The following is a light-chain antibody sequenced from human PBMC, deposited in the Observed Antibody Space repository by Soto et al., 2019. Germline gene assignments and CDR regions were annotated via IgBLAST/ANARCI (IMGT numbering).Light chain of an antibody. CDR1: SSNIGRDT. CDR3: TSWDARLNGWV. V-gene: IGLV1-44*01. CDR2: NNN. J-gene: IGLJ3*02. Sequence: SVLTQPPSASGTPGQRITISCSGSSSNIGRDTERWVQQLPGKAAKLLIYNNNQRPSGVPRRFSGAKSGTSASLAISGLQSEDEADYYGTSWDARLNGWVFGGGTKVTVL.